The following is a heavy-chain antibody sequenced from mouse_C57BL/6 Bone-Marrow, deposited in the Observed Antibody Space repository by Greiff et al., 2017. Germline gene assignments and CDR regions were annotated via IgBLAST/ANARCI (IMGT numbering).Heavy chain of an antibody. D-gene: IGHD1-1*01. CDR3: TNPVVADFDF. Sequence: EVQLQQSGAELVRPGASVKLSCTASGFNIKDDYMHWVKQRPEQGLEWIGWIDPENGDTEYASKFQGKATITADTSSNTAYRQLSSLTSEDTAVYYCTNPVVADFDFWGQGTTLTVSS. V-gene: IGHV14-4*01. CDR2: IDPENGDT. CDR1: GFNIKDDY. J-gene: IGHJ2*01.